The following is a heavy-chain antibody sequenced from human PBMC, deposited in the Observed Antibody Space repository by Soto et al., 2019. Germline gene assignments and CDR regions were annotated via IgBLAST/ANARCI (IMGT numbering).Heavy chain of an antibody. Sequence: GGSLRLSCAASGFTFSSYSMNWVRQAPGKGLEWVSYISSSSSTIYYAGSVKGRFTISRDNAKNSLYLQMNSLRAEDTAVYYCARLFYDILSYKDVWGKGTTVTVSS. V-gene: IGHV3-48*01. CDR3: ARLFYDILSYKDV. D-gene: IGHD3-9*01. J-gene: IGHJ6*03. CDR2: ISSSSSTI. CDR1: GFTFSSYS.